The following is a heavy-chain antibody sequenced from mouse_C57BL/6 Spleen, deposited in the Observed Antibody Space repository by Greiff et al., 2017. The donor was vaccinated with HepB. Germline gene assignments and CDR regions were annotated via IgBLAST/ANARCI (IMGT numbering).Heavy chain of an antibody. CDR2: IYPGSGST. V-gene: IGHV1-55*01. J-gene: IGHJ1*03. Sequence: QVQLQQPGAELVKPGASVKISCKASGYTFTSYWITWVKQRPGQGLEWIGDIYPGSGSTNYNEKFKSKATLTVDTSSSTAYMQLSSLTSEDSAVYYCARDYGSSPSDVWGTGTTVTVSS. CDR1: GYTFTSYW. D-gene: IGHD1-1*01. CDR3: ARDYGSSPSDV.